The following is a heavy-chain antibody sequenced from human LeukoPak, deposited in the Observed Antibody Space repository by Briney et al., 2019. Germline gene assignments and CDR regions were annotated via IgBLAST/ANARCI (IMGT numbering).Heavy chain of an antibody. Sequence: SGGSLRFSCAASGFTFSSYGMHWVRQAPGKGLEGVAVIWYDGSNKYYADSVKGRFTISRDNSKNTLYLQMNSLRAEDTAVYYCARIPAFGYYYGMDVWGQGTTVTVSS. V-gene: IGHV3-33*01. CDR2: IWYDGSNK. D-gene: IGHD3-16*01. J-gene: IGHJ6*02. CDR1: GFTFSSYG. CDR3: ARIPAFGYYYGMDV.